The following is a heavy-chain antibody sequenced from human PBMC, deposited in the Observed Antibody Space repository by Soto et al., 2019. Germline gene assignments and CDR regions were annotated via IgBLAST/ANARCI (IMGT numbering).Heavy chain of an antibody. J-gene: IGHJ6*02. CDR3: AREETAWPLAYGLDV. CDR1: GFTFRSYG. CDR2: ISNDGNKK. D-gene: IGHD2-21*02. V-gene: IGHV3-33*05. Sequence: GGSLRLSCAASGFTFRSYGMHWVRQAPGKGLEWLAVISNDGNKKFLADSVEGRLTLSRDNSRNSVSLQMNSLRDEDTAVYYCAREETAWPLAYGLDVWGQGTTVTVSS.